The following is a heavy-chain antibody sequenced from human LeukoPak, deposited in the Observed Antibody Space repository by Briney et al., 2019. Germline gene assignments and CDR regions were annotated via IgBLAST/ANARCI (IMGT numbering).Heavy chain of an antibody. V-gene: IGHV4-39*01. Sequence: PGGSPRLSCAASGFTFSSYSMNWVRQAPGKGLEWIGSLNYSGNTYYNPSLRNRVSMSVDTSKNQFSLKLTSVTATDTAIYYCARQWSYWGQGTLVTVSS. CDR1: GFTFSSYSMN. CDR3: ARQWSY. D-gene: IGHD2-15*01. CDR2: LNYSGNT. J-gene: IGHJ4*02.